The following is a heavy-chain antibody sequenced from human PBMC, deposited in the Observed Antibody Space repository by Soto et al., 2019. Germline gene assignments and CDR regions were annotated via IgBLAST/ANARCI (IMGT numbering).Heavy chain of an antibody. J-gene: IGHJ3*02. Sequence: GGSLRLSCAASGFTFSSYWMHWVRQAPGKGLVWVSRINSDGSSTSYADSVKGRFTISRDNAKNTLYLQMNSLRAEDTAVYYCARVKDYYDAFDIWGQGTMVTVSS. CDR3: ARVKDYYDAFDI. V-gene: IGHV3-74*01. CDR1: GFTFSSYW. CDR2: INSDGSST. D-gene: IGHD3-10*01.